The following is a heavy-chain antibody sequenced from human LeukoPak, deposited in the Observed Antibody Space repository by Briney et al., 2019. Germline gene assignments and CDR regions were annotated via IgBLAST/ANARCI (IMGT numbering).Heavy chain of an antibody. J-gene: IGHJ6*02. CDR3: ARVGGTVVTAHMDV. Sequence: GGSLRLSCVASGFTFRNYAISWVRQAPGKGLEWVSGITHSGDSTYYADSVKGRFTISRDNSKNTLDLQMNSLRAEDTAVYYCARVGGTVVTAHMDVWGQGTTVIVSS. CDR2: ITHSGDST. D-gene: IGHD4-23*01. V-gene: IGHV3-23*01. CDR1: GFTFRNYA.